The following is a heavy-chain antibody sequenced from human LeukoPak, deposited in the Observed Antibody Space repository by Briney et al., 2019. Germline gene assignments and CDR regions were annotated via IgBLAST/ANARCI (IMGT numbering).Heavy chain of an antibody. D-gene: IGHD2-15*01. CDR3: ARLGFCRGDNCLDDY. Sequence: SETLSLTCTVSGGSIRPYYWSWMRQPTGKGPEYVGYIFHTGGTNYNPSLGSRVTVSLDTSKNQFSLKLSSVTAADTAVYYCARLGFCRGDNCLDDYWGQGTLVTVSS. V-gene: IGHV4-59*08. J-gene: IGHJ4*02. CDR2: IFHTGGT. CDR1: GGSIRPYY.